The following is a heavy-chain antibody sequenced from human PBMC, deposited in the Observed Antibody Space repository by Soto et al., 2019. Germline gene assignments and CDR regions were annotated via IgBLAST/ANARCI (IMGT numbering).Heavy chain of an antibody. CDR3: AKDPMGIAAAGTFDY. D-gene: IGHD6-13*01. J-gene: IGHJ4*02. V-gene: IGHV3-23*01. CDR2: ISGSTGNT. CDR1: GFTFSSYS. Sequence: PGGSLRLSCAASGFTFSSYSMNWVRQAPGKGLEWVSTISGSTGNTYYADSVKGRFTISRDNSKNTLYLQMSSLRAEDTAVYYCAKDPMGIAAAGTFDYWGQGTLVTVSS.